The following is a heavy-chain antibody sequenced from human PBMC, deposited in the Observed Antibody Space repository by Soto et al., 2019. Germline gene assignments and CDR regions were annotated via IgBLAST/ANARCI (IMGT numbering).Heavy chain of an antibody. CDR3: ARVEINVLRYFGLDY. D-gene: IGHD3-9*01. Sequence: GGSLRLSCAASGFTFSSYWMSWVRQAPGKGLEWVANIKQDGSEKYYVDSVKGRFTISRDNAKNSLYLQMNSLRAEDTAVYYCARVEINVLRYFGLDYWGQGTLVTVSS. CDR2: IKQDGSEK. V-gene: IGHV3-7*01. J-gene: IGHJ4*02. CDR1: GFTFSSYW.